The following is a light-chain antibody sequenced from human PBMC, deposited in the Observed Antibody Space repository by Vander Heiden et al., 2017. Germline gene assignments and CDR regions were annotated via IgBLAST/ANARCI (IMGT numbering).Light chain of an antibody. CDR1: NIGTKG. Sequence: SFVLTQPPSVSVAPGQPARITCGESNIGTKGVHWYQQKPGQAPVLGVYDDSDRPSGFPARFSGSNSANTATLTTTRVEAGDEADYYCQVWDSTSDDVVFGGGTKLTVL. V-gene: IGLV3-21*02. CDR2: DDS. J-gene: IGLJ3*02. CDR3: QVWDSTSDDVV.